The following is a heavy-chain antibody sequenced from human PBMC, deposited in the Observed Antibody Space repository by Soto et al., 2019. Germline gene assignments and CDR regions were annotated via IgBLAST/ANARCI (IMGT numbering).Heavy chain of an antibody. V-gene: IGHV1-69*06. D-gene: IGHD3-22*01. CDR1: GGTFSSYA. J-gene: IGHJ6*02. CDR3: ARGKVYYYDKKARDYYYGMDV. CDR2: IIPIFGTA. Sequence: QVQLVQSGAEVKKPGSSVKVSCKASGGTFSSYAISWVRQAPGQGLEWMGGIIPIFGTANYAQKFQGRVTITADKSTSTAYMELSSLRSEDTAVYYCARGKVYYYDKKARDYYYGMDVWGQGTTVTVSS.